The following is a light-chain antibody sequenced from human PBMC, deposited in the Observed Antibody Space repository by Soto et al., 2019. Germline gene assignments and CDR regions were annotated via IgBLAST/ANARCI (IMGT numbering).Light chain of an antibody. Sequence: QSALTQPPSASGSPGQSVTISCTGTSSDVGAYNYVSWYQQHPGKAPKLMIYEVTKRPSGVPDRFSGSKSGNTASLTVSGLLAEDEADYYCASYAGSNKVFGTGTKLIVL. J-gene: IGLJ1*01. V-gene: IGLV2-8*01. CDR1: SSDVGAYNY. CDR3: ASYAGSNKV. CDR2: EVT.